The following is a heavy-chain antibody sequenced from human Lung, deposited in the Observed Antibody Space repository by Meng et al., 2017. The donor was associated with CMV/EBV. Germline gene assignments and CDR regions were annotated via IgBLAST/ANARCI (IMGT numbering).Heavy chain of an antibody. Sequence: VRLRESGPALVKPSETLSLPCAVSGASITNHNWWAWVRQPPGKGLEWIGEIPHRGSSAYNPSLKSRVSMSIDKSKNQFSLKLTSVTAADTAVYHCLRRSGGSVWGQGTLVTVSS. CDR3: LRRSGGSV. J-gene: IGHJ1*01. D-gene: IGHD3-10*01. CDR1: GASITNHNW. CDR2: IPHRGSS. V-gene: IGHV4-4*02.